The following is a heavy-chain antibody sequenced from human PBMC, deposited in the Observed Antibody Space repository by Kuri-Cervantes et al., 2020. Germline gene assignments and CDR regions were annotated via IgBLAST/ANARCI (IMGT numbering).Heavy chain of an antibody. D-gene: IGHD3-16*01. CDR3: ARSFRRGI. J-gene: IGHJ4*02. V-gene: IGHV3-74*01. CDR1: GFTFSSYW. Sequence: GESLKISCAASGFTFSSYWMHWVRQAPGKGLVWVSRINSDGSSTSYADSVKGRFTISRDNAKNSLYLQMNSLRDEDTAVYYCARSFRRGIWGQGTLVTVSS. CDR2: INSDGSST.